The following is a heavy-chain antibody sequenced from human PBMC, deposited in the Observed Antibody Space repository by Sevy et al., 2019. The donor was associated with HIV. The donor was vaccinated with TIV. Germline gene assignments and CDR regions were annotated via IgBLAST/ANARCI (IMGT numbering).Heavy chain of an antibody. J-gene: IGHJ5*02. D-gene: IGHD6-19*01. CDR3: TRDPTEGIAVAGNWYDP. CDR2: IRNKAYDGTT. V-gene: IGHV3-49*03. CDR1: GFTFGDYA. Sequence: GGSLRLSCKASGFTFGDYAMSWCRQAPGKGLEWVGFIRNKAYDGTTEDAASVKGRFTISRDDSKSIAYLQMNSLKTEDTAVYYCTRDPTEGIAVAGNWYDPWGQGTLVTVSS.